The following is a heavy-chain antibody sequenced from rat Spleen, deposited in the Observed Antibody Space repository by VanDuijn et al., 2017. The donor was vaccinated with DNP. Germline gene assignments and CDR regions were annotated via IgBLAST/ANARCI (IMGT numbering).Heavy chain of an antibody. CDR2: ITYEGSNT. CDR3: AKAGGYSPWYFDY. J-gene: IGHJ2*01. D-gene: IGHD1-11*01. CDR1: GFTFSDYY. V-gene: IGHV5-22*01. Sequence: EVQLVESGGGLVQPGRSLKLSCAASGFTFSDYYMAWVRQAPKKGLEWVSSITYEGSNTYYRDSVKGRFTISRDNAKSTLYLQMDSLRSEETATYYCAKAGGYSPWYFDYWGQGVMVTVSS.